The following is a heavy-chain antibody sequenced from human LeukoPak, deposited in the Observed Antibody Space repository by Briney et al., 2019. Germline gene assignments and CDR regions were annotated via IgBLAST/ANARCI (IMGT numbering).Heavy chain of an antibody. CDR2: ISLNNGNT. J-gene: IGHJ4*02. CDR3: QRITIFGVVMDFDY. CDR1: GYAFNFYG. D-gene: IGHD3-3*01. Sequence: ASVKVSCKTSGYAFNFYGLNWVRQAPGQGLEWMGFISLNNGNTHYEQKFQVRVTMAADTSTNTASLEVKSLRSDDTAVYYCQRITIFGVVMDFDYWGQGTLVTVSS. V-gene: IGHV1-18*04.